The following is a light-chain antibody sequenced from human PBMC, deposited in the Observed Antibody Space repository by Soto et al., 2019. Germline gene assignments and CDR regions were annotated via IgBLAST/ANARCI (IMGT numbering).Light chain of an antibody. CDR3: QQYDNYPLT. CDR2: DAS. V-gene: IGKV1-5*01. CDR1: QSINTW. J-gene: IGKJ4*01. Sequence: DIQLAQSPSTLSASVGDRVTLTCRASQSINTWLAWYQQKPGKAPKFLIYDASNLESGVPSRFSGSASGTEFTLSISSLQPDDFATYYCQQYDNYPLTFGGGTKVDNK.